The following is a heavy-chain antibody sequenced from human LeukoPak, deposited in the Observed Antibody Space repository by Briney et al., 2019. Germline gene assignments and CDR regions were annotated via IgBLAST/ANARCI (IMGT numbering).Heavy chain of an antibody. D-gene: IGHD2-8*01. CDR3: AKWRSVLTPPDV. CDR1: GFTFSSYG. J-gene: IGHJ6*04. Sequence: GGSLRLSCAASGFTFSSYGMSWVRQAPGKELEWVSGISGSGGNTYYADSVKGRFTISRDNSKNTLYLQMNSLRAEDMAVYYCAKWRSVLTPPDVWGKGTTVTISS. V-gene: IGHV3-23*01. CDR2: ISGSGGNT.